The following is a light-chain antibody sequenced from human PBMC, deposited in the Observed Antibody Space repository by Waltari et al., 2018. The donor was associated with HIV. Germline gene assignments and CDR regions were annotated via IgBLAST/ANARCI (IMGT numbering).Light chain of an antibody. CDR2: GAS. Sequence: EIVMTQSPATLSVSPGERVTLSCRASQSVSSNLAWYQQKPGQAPRLLLYGASARATGIPATFSGSGSGTDFTLTVSNRQSEDFATYYCQQYSNWPRTFGNGTKVEI. J-gene: IGKJ1*01. V-gene: IGKV3-15*01. CDR3: QQYSNWPRT. CDR1: QSVSSN.